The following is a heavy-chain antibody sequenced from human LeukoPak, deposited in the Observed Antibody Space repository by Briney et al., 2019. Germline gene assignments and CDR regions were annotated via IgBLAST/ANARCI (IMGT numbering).Heavy chain of an antibody. CDR2: INHSGST. V-gene: IGHV4-34*01. Sequence: SETLSLTCAVYGGSFSGYYWSWIRQPPGKGLEWIGEINHSGSTNYNPSLKSRVTISADTSKNQFSLKLSSVTAADTAVYYCARSGYSYVFDYWGQGTLVTVSS. J-gene: IGHJ4*02. CDR1: GGSFSGYY. D-gene: IGHD5-18*01. CDR3: ARSGYSYVFDY.